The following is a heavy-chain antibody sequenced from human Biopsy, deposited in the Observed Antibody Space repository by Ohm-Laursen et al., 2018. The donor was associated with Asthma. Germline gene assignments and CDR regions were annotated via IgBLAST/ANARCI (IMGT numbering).Heavy chain of an antibody. CDR3: ARGYSGTDRIVYYYSGMEV. V-gene: IGHV1-69*13. Sequence: VKISCKASGDSLGSSINYAISWVRQAPRQGLEWMGGLIPVLGTADYAPMFEGRVTITADESTSTAYLELTSLRFEDTAVYYCARGYSGTDRIVYYYSGMEVWGQGTTVTVSS. J-gene: IGHJ6*02. CDR2: LIPVLGTA. CDR1: GDSLGSSINYA. D-gene: IGHD5-12*01.